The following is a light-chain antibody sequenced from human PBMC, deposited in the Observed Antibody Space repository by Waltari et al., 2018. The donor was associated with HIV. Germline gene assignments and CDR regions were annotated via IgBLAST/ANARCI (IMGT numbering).Light chain of an antibody. CDR1: GVYAY. J-gene: IGLJ1*01. V-gene: IGLV2-14*01. CDR3: SSYGSTVTSYV. Sequence: QSALPQPPSVSGSPGQSITIHCVGVYAYVAWYQQHPGKAPKLMIFEVNSRPSGVSNRFSGSKSGNTASLTISGLQADDEADYYCSSYGSTVTSYVFGTGTRVNVL. CDR2: EVN.